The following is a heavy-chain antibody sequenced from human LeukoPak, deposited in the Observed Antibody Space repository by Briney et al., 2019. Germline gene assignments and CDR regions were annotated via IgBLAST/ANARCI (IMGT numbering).Heavy chain of an antibody. CDR1: GGSISSSNW. J-gene: IGHJ4*02. D-gene: IGHD3-10*01. V-gene: IGHV4-4*02. CDR2: VFHTETT. Sequence: SGTLSLTCAVSGGSISSSNWWSWVRQPPGKGLEWIGEVFHTETTNYTPSLKSRVTISVDKSKNQFSLKLRSVTAADTAVHYCEGSYGSGSYWEDYWGQGTLVTVSS. CDR3: EGSYGSGSYWEDY.